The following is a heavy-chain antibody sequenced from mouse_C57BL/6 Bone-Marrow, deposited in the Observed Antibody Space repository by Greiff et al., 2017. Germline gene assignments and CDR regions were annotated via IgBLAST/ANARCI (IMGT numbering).Heavy chain of an antibody. D-gene: IGHD1-1*01. CDR2: FYPGSGSI. Sequence: VKLMESGAELVKPGASVKLSCKASGYTFTEYTIHWVKQRSGQGLEWIGWFYPGSGSIKYNEKFKDKATLTADKSSSTVYMELSRLTSEDSAVYFCARHGYYYGSSYPAWFAYWGQATLVTVSA. J-gene: IGHJ3*01. CDR1: GYTFTEYT. CDR3: ARHGYYYGSSYPAWFAY. V-gene: IGHV1-62-2*01.